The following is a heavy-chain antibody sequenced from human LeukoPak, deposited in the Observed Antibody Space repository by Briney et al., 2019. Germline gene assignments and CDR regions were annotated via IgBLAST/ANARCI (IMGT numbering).Heavy chain of an antibody. J-gene: IGHJ3*02. V-gene: IGHV6-1*01. Sequence: SQTLSLTCAISGDAVSSNTEAWNWIRQSPSRGLEWLGRTYYRSKWYNDYAVSVKSRISVNPDTSKNQFSLQLNSVTPEDTAVCYCARNGGRYYFAFDIWGQGTMVTVSS. CDR3: ARNGGRYYFAFDI. D-gene: IGHD1-26*01. CDR2: TYYRSKWYN. CDR1: GDAVSSNTEA.